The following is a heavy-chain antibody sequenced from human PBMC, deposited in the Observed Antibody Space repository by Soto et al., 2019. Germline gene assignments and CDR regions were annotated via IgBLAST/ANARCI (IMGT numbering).Heavy chain of an antibody. V-gene: IGHV4-4*07. D-gene: IGHD3-9*01. CDR1: AGSISNYY. Sequence: SETLSLTCIVSAGSISNYYWSWIRQPAGKGLEWIGRIDFSGITNYNPSLKSRVTMSIDTSKKQFSLNLSSVTAADTAVYYCARDTSPGLHDILTGYYWFDPWGQGTLVTDSS. CDR2: IDFSGIT. CDR3: ARDTSPGLHDILTGYYWFDP. J-gene: IGHJ5*02.